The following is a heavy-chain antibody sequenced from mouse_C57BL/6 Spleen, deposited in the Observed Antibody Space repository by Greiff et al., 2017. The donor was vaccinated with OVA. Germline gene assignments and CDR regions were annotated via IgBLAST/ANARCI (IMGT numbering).Heavy chain of an antibody. V-gene: IGHV3-6*01. CDR1: GYSITSGYY. CDR3: AVYYDYDGGFAY. D-gene: IGHD2-4*01. J-gene: IGHJ3*01. CDR2: ISYDGSN. Sequence: EVKLQESGPGLVKPSQSLSLTCSVTGYSITSGYYWNWIRQFPGNKLEWMGYISYDGSNNYNPSLKNRISITRDTSKNQFFLKLNSVTTEDTATYYCAVYYDYDGGFAYWGQGTLVTVSA.